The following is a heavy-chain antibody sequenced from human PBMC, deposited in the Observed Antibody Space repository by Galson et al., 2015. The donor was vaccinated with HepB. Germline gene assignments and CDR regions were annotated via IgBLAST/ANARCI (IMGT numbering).Heavy chain of an antibody. CDR3: ARDAGSNYYFDY. D-gene: IGHD1-26*01. J-gene: IGHJ4*02. CDR2: IYYSGST. Sequence: TLSLTCTVSGGSISSGGYYWSWIRQHPGKGLEWIGYIYYSGSTYYNPSLKSRVTISVDTSKNQFSLKLSSVTAADTAVYYCARDAGSNYYFDYWGQGTLVTVSS. CDR1: GGSISSGGYY. V-gene: IGHV4-31*03.